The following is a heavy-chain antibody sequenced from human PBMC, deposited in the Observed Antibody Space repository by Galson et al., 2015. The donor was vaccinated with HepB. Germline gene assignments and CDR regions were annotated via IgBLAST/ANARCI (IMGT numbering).Heavy chain of an antibody. CDR1: GGSISSYY. D-gene: IGHD6-13*01. V-gene: IGHV4-59*01. Sequence: ETLSLTCTVSGGSISSYYWSWIRQPPGKGLEWIGYIYYSGSTNYNPSLKSRVTISVDTSKNQFSLKLSSVTAADTAVYYCARSYSSDAFDIWGQGTMVTVSS. J-gene: IGHJ3*02. CDR2: IYYSGST. CDR3: ARSYSSDAFDI.